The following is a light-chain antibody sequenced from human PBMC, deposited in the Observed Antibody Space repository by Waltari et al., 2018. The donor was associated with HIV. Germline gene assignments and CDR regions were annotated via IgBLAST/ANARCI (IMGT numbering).Light chain of an antibody. CDR3: ATWDSRLNSYV. J-gene: IGLJ1*01. Sequence: QSVLTQPPSISAAPGQRITISCSGSISNIGTNSVSWYPQLPGTAPKPPIYENDKRPSGIPDRVSGSKSDTSATLGISGFRTGDEAEYYCATWDSRLNSYVFGSGTTVIVL. CDR1: ISNIGTNS. V-gene: IGLV1-51*02. CDR2: END.